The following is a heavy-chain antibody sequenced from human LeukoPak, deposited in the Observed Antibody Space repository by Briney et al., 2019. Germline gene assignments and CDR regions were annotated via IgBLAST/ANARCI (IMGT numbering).Heavy chain of an antibody. Sequence: SETLSLTCTVSGGSISSYYWGWIRQPPGKGLEWIGYIYYSGSTNYNPSLKSRVTISVDTSKNQFSLKLSSVTAADTAVYYCARAGGRWLVWNFWGQGTLVTVSS. CDR3: ARAGGRWLVWNF. V-gene: IGHV4-59*01. CDR1: GGSISSYY. CDR2: IYYSGST. D-gene: IGHD6-19*01. J-gene: IGHJ4*02.